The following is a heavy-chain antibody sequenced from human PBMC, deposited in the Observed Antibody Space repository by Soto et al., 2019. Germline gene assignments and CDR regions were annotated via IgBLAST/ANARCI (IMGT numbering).Heavy chain of an antibody. CDR1: GGYIISYY. CDR3: ARDRSVAGTRYLDV. CDR2: IYYSGST. V-gene: IGHV4-59*01. Sequence: SETLSLTCTVAGGYIISYYWSWIRQHPGKGLEWIGYIYYSGSTNYNPSLKSRVTISVDTSKNQFSLKLSSVTAADTAVYYCARDRSVAGTRYLDVWGQGTTVTVSS. J-gene: IGHJ6*02. D-gene: IGHD6-19*01.